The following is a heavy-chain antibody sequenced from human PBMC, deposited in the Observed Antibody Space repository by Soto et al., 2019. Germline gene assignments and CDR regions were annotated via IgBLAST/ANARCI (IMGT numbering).Heavy chain of an antibody. CDR2: VYYSGST. V-gene: IGHV4-59*01. D-gene: IGHD6-13*01. Sequence: PSETLSLTCTVSGGSISSSFWSWIRQPPGKGLEWIGYVYYSGSTNYNPSLKSRVTISGDTSKNQFSLNLSSVTAADTAVYYCAKASPSSWSFVSWFDPWGQGTLVTVSS. CDR3: AKASPSSWSFVSWFDP. J-gene: IGHJ5*02. CDR1: GGSISSSF.